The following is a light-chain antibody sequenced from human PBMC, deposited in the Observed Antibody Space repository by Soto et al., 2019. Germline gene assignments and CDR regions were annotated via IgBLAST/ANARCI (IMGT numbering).Light chain of an antibody. CDR3: QKRTRWPMN. V-gene: IGKV3-11*01. J-gene: IGKJ5*01. Sequence: EIVLTQSPATLSVSPGEIVTLSCSASQNLHSFLNWYQQRPGQAPRPLIYDGSKRAAGVPDRISGDGSGTDYTLTISSLEPEDFAVYYCQKRTRWPMNFGRGTRLEIK. CDR2: DGS. CDR1: QNLHSF.